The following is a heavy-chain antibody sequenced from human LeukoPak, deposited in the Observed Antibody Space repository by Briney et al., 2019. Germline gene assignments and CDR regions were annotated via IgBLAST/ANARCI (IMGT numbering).Heavy chain of an antibody. CDR3: ARNGDSSSWYWDYFDY. CDR1: GYTFTGYY. V-gene: IGHV1-2*02. CDR2: INPNSGGT. D-gene: IGHD6-13*01. J-gene: IGHJ4*02. Sequence: ASVKVSCKASGYTFTGYYMHWVRQAPGQGLEWMGWINPNSGGTNSAQKFQGRVTMTRDTSSSTAYMELSRLRSDDTAVYYCARNGDSSSWYWDYFDYWGQGTLVTVSS.